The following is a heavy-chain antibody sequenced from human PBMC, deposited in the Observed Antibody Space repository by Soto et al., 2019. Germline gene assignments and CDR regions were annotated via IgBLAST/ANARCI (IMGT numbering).Heavy chain of an antibody. CDR1: GGSISSSNYY. CDR2: IYYSGST. D-gene: IGHD3-16*01. V-gene: IGHV4-39*01. Sequence: PSETLSLTCTVSGGSISSSNYYWGWIRQPPGKGLEWIGSIYYSGSTSYNSSLKSRVTISVDTSKNQFSLRLSSVTAADTAVYYGASPTLGAFDMWGQGTMVTVSS. CDR3: ASPTLGAFDM. J-gene: IGHJ3*02.